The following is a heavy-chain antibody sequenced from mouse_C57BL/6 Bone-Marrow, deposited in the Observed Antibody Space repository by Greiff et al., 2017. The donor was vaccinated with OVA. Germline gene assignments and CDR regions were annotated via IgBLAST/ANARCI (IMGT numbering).Heavy chain of an antibody. CDR2: ISSGSSTI. CDR3: AKPRITTVVATKYYAMDY. CDR1: GFTFSDYG. J-gene: IGHJ4*01. V-gene: IGHV5-17*01. Sequence: EVMLVESGGGLVKPGGSLKLSCAASGFTFSDYGMHWVRQAPEKGLEWVAYISSGSSTIYYADTVKGRFTISRDNAKNTLFLQMTSLRSEDTAMYYCAKPRITTVVATKYYAMDYWGQGTSVTVSS. D-gene: IGHD1-1*01.